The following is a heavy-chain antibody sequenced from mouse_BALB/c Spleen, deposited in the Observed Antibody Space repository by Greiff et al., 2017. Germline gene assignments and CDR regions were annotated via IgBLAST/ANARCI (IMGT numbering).Heavy chain of an antibody. CDR3: ARGGINWYFDV. D-gene: IGHD2-4*01. Sequence: EVHLVESGGGLVQPGGSLKLSCAASGFTFSDYGMAWVRQAPGKGPEWIAFISNLAYSIYYIDTVTGRFTISRENAKNTLYLEMSSLRSEDTAIYYCARGGINWYFDVWGAGTTVTVSS. V-gene: IGHV5-15*02. CDR1: GFTFSDYG. CDR2: ISNLAYSI. J-gene: IGHJ1*01.